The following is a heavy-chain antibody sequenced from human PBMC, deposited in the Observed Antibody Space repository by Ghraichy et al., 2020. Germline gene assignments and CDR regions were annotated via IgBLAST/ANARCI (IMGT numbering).Heavy chain of an antibody. CDR2: INSDGSST. CDR3: ASLWRDYYYMDV. J-gene: IGHJ6*03. CDR1: GFTFSSYW. Sequence: GGSLRLSCAASGFTFSSYWMHWVRQAPGKGLVWVSRINSDGSSTSYADSVKGRFTISRDNAKNTLYLQMNSLRAEDTAVYYCASLWRDYYYMDVWGKGTTVTVSS. V-gene: IGHV3-74*01. D-gene: IGHD1-1*01.